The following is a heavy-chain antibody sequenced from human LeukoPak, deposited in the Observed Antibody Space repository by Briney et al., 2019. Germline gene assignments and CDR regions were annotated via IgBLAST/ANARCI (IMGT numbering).Heavy chain of an antibody. CDR3: AFSSTWYLEN. J-gene: IGHJ4*02. V-gene: IGHV3-64*01. Sequence: PGGSLRLSCAASAFTFSNYAMHWVRQAPGKGLEYVSAITDNGDSTYHANSVKGRFTISRDNSKNTLYLQMGSLRAEDMAVYYCAFSSTWYLENWGQGTLVTVSS. CDR2: ITDNGDST. D-gene: IGHD6-13*01. CDR1: AFTFSNYA.